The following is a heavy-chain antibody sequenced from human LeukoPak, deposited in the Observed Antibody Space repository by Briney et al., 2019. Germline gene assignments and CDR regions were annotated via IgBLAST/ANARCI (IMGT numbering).Heavy chain of an antibody. CDR2: IYYSGST. V-gene: IGHV4-31*03. CDR3: ARTRTMVRGVILYYFDY. CDR1: GGSISSGGYY. J-gene: IGHJ4*02. D-gene: IGHD3-10*01. Sequence: PSQTLSLTCTVSGGSISSGGYYWSWIPQHPGKGLEWIGYIYYSGSTYYNPSLKSRVTISVDTSKNQFSLKLSSVTAADTAVYYCARTRTMVRGVILYYFDYWGQGTLVTVSS.